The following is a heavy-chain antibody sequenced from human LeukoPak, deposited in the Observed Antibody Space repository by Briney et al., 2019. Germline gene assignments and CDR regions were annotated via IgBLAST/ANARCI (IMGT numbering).Heavy chain of an antibody. CDR2: ISYDGSNK. Sequence: PGGSLRLSCAASGFTLSSYGMHWVRQTPGKGLEWVAVISYDGSNKYYADSVKGRFTISRDNAKNSLYLQMNSLRAEDTAVYYCARVPPYSGYALDWGQGTLVTVSS. D-gene: IGHD5-12*01. V-gene: IGHV3-33*05. J-gene: IGHJ4*02. CDR3: ARVPPYSGYALD. CDR1: GFTLSSYG.